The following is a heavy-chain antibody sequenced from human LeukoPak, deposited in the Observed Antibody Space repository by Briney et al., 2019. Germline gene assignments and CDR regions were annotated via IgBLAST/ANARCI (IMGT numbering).Heavy chain of an antibody. J-gene: IGHJ4*02. Sequence: SVKVSCKASGGTFGSYAISWVRRAPGQGLEWMGGIIPIFGTANYAQKFQGRVTITADESTSTAYMELSSLRSEDTAVYYCARVGYYYDNQFDYWGQGTLVTVSS. D-gene: IGHD3-22*01. CDR2: IIPIFGTA. V-gene: IGHV1-69*13. CDR3: ARVGYYYDNQFDY. CDR1: GGTFGSYA.